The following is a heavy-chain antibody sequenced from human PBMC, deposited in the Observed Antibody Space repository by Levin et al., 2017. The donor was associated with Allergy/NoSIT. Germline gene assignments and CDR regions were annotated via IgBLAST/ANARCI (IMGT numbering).Heavy chain of an antibody. V-gene: IGHV3-23*01. CDR1: GVTFTNYD. D-gene: IGHD3-10*01. J-gene: IGHJ4*02. Sequence: GESLKISCAASGVTFTNYDMNWVRQIPGKGLEWVATISVSGANKYYADSVKGRFTISKVDSKNTLYFQMNSLRADDTALFYCAMTPSGTYYGRFDYWGQGTLVTVSS. CDR2: ISVSGANK. CDR3: AMTPSGTYYGRFDY.